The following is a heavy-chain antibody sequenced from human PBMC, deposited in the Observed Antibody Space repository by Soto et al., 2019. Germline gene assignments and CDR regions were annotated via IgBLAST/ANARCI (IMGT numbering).Heavy chain of an antibody. CDR3: ARMVVPTTYFDS. CDR1: WGTHANTY. D-gene: IGHD3-22*01. CDR2: INPNNGDT. V-gene: IGHV1-2*02. Sequence: GAVGKASSKAWWGTHANTYRPSGRPDPGQGLEWLGWINPNNGDTNYAQKFRGRVTMTRDTSNNTVYMELTRLTSDDTAVYFCARMVVPTTYFDSWGQGTPVTVSS. J-gene: IGHJ4*02.